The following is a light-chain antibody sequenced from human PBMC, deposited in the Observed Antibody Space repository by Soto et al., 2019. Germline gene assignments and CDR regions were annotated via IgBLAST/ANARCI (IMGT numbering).Light chain of an antibody. Sequence: EIVMTQSPATLSVYPGERATLSCMASQSVSSNLARYPKKPVQAPRLFXYGASTRATGIPARFSGSGSGTEFTLTISSLQSEDFAVYYCQQYNNWPPWTFGQGTKVDIK. CDR2: GAS. CDR3: QQYNNWPPWT. CDR1: QSVSSN. V-gene: IGKV3-15*01. J-gene: IGKJ1*01.